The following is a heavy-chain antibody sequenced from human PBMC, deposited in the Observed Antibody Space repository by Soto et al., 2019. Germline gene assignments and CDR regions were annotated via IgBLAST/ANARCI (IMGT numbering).Heavy chain of an antibody. V-gene: IGHV1-18*01. CDR1: GYKFTSYG. CDR2: ISPYNGRT. J-gene: IGHJ3*02. CDR3: ARDRYGGNCCDAFDI. Sequence: QAQLVQSGPEVKKPGASVSISCKASGYKFTSYGFIWVRQAPGHGLEWVGWISPYNGRTEYAQKFRCSVTLTRDTSTSKAYMDLRSLRSYDTAVDYCARDRYGGNCCDAFDIWGQGTMVTVSS. D-gene: IGHD2-15*01.